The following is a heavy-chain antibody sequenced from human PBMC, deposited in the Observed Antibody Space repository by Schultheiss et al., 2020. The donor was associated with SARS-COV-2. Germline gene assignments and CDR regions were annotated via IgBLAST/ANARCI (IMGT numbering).Heavy chain of an antibody. V-gene: IGHV1-2*04. Sequence: ASVKVSCKASGYTFTGYYMHWVRQAPGQGLEWMGWINPNSGGTNYAQKFQGWVTMTRDTSISTAYMELSRLRSDDTAVYYCARRGAGYNYGTFDYWGQGTLVTVSS. CDR1: GYTFTGYY. CDR3: ARRGAGYNYGTFDY. CDR2: INPNSGGT. D-gene: IGHD5-24*01. J-gene: IGHJ4*02.